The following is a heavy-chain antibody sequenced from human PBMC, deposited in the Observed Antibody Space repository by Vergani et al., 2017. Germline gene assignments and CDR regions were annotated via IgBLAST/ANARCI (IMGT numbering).Heavy chain of an antibody. V-gene: IGHV5-51*01. J-gene: IGHJ6*03. CDR3: ARLVGATRLYYYYYMDV. CDR2: IYPGDSDT. Sequence: EVQLVQSGAEVKKPGESLKISCKGSGYSFTSYWIGWVRQMPGKGLEWMGIIYPGDSDTRYSPSFQGQVTISADKSKNQFSLKLSSVTAADTAVYYCARLVGATRLYYYYYMDVWGKGP. CDR1: GYSFTSYW. D-gene: IGHD1-26*01.